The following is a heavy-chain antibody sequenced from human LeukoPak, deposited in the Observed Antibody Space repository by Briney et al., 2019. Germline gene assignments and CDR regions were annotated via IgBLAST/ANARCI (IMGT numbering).Heavy chain of an antibody. D-gene: IGHD5-12*01. V-gene: IGHV4-39*01. CDR2: IYYSGST. Sequence: SETLSLTCTVSGGSISSYYWGWIRQPPGKGLEWIGSIYYSGSTYYNPSLKSRVTISVDTSKNQFSLKLSSVTAADTAVYYCARHDYGYNSPFDYWGQGTLVTVSS. CDR3: ARHDYGYNSPFDY. J-gene: IGHJ4*02. CDR1: GGSISSYY.